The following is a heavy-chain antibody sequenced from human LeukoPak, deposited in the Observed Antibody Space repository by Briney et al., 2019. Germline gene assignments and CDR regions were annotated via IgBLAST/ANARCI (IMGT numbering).Heavy chain of an antibody. D-gene: IGHD7-27*01. CDR3: ARAWDFDY. CDR1: GFTFSDFN. J-gene: IGHJ4*02. Sequence: GGSLRLSCAASGFTFSDFNIHWVRQAPGKGLEWVSYISDSSNNIYYADSVTGRFTISRDNARNSLYLQMNSLRAEDTAVYYCARAWDFDYWGQGTLVTVSS. CDR2: ISDSSNNI. V-gene: IGHV3-48*04.